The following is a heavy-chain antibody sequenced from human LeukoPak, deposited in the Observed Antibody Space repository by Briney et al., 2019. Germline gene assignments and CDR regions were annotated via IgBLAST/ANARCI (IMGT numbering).Heavy chain of an antibody. J-gene: IGHJ4*02. D-gene: IGHD1-1*01. CDR2: ISSSGSTI. CDR3: ARDPRTVRI. V-gene: IGHV3-48*03. CDR1: GFTFNSYE. Sequence: GGSLRLSCAASGFTFNSYEMDWVRQAPGKGLEWVSYISSSGSTIYYADSVKGRFTISRDNAKNSLYLQMNSLRAEDTAIYYCARDPRTVRIWGQGTLVTVSS.